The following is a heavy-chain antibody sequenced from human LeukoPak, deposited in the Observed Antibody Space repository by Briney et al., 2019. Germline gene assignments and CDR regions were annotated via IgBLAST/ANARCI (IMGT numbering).Heavy chain of an antibody. Sequence: SETLSLTCTVSGDSISRYSWSWIRQPAGKGLEWIGRISASGSTNYNPSLKSRVTISVDTSKNQFSLKLNSLTAADTAVYYCARGGASVQLERYDYWGQGILVTVSS. D-gene: IGHD1-1*01. CDR2: ISASGST. J-gene: IGHJ4*02. CDR3: ARGGASVQLERYDY. V-gene: IGHV4-4*07. CDR1: GDSISRYS.